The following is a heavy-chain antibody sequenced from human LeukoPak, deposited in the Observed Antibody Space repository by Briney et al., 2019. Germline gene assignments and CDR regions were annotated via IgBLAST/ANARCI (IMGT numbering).Heavy chain of an antibody. V-gene: IGHV4-59*01. CDR1: GGSMNPYY. Sequence: SETLSLTCTVSGGSMNPYYWSWVRQPPGKGLEWLAYISYSGNTNYNPSLKSRVIISVDTSKNHFSLKLSSVTAADTAVYYCARGGYYYMDVWGKGTTVTVSS. CDR3: ARGGYYYMDV. J-gene: IGHJ6*03. CDR2: ISYSGNT.